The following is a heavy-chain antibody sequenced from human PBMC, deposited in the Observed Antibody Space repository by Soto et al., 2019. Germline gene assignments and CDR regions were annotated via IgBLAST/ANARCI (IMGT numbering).Heavy chain of an antibody. V-gene: IGHV4-39*01. CDR3: SRQSASHSNWLYP. CDR1: GDSISDDTYY. J-gene: IGHJ5*02. Sequence: PSETLSLTCTVSGDSISDDTYYWGWIRQPPGKGLEWIGSIYYSGGTYYNPSLKSRVTMSVDTSRNQFSLKLSSVTAADTAVYFCSRQSASHSNWLYPRAQLTPVIVSS. CDR2: IYYSGGT.